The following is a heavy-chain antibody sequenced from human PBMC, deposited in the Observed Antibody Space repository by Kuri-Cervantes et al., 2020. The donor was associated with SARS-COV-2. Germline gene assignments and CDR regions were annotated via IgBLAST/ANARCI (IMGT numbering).Heavy chain of an antibody. CDR1: GFTFSSYA. V-gene: IGHV3-23*01. Sequence: LSLTCAASGFTFSSYAVHWVRQAPGKGLEWVSGLSGSGVSTYYAESVKGRFTISRDNSKNTLYLQMNSLRAEDTAVYYCAKDWDSRGYYLFDHWGQGTLVTVSS. CDR2: LSGSGVST. D-gene: IGHD3-22*01. CDR3: AKDWDSRGYYLFDH. J-gene: IGHJ4*02.